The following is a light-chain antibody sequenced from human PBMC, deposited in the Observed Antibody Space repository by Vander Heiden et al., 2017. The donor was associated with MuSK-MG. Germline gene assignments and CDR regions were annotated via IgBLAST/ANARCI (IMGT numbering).Light chain of an antibody. CDR3: QQSYSTPRS. CDR1: QSVSTY. V-gene: IGKV1-39*01. Sequence: DTQLTQSPSSLSASVGDRVTISCRASQSVSTYLNWYQKKPGKAPKLLIHAASSLQSGVPSRFSGSGSGTDFTLTISSLQPEDFAIYYCQQSYSTPRSFGQGTNLEIK. CDR2: AAS. J-gene: IGKJ2*01.